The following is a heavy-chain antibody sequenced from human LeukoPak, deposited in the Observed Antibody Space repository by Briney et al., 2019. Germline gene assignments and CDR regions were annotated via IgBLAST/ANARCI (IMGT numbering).Heavy chain of an antibody. V-gene: IGHV3-30*18. D-gene: IGHD1-26*01. J-gene: IGHJ3*02. CDR3: AKEMGAISDAFDI. Sequence: GGSLRLSCAASGFTFSRYGMHWVRQAPGKGLEWVAVISYDGSNKYYADSVKGRFTISRDNSKNTLYLQMNSLRAEDTAVYYCAKEMGAISDAFDIWGQGTMVTVSS. CDR1: GFTFSRYG. CDR2: ISYDGSNK.